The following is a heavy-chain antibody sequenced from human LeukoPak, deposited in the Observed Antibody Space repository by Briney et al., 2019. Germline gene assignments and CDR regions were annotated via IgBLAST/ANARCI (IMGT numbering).Heavy chain of an antibody. V-gene: IGHV3-30*18. CDR1: GFTFSSYG. Sequence: PGRSLRLPCAASGFTFSSYGMHWVRQAPGKGLEWVAVISYDGSNKYYADSVKGRFTISRDNSKNTLYLQMNSLRAEDTALYYCAKAHLPDYYYMDVWGKGTTVTVSS. CDR3: AKAHLPDYYYMDV. J-gene: IGHJ6*03. CDR2: ISYDGSNK.